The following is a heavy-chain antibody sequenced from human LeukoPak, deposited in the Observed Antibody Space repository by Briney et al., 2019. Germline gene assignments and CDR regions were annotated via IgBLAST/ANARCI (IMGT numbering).Heavy chain of an antibody. V-gene: IGHV4-59*01. J-gene: IGHJ4*02. CDR3: ARGGIQLWLYVLDY. Sequence: SETLSHTCTVSGGSISSYYWSWIRQPPGKGLEWIGYIYYSGSTNYNPSLKSRVTISVDTSKNQFSLKLSSVTAADTAVYYCARGGIQLWLYVLDYWGQGTLVTVSS. D-gene: IGHD5-18*01. CDR2: IYYSGST. CDR1: GGSISSYY.